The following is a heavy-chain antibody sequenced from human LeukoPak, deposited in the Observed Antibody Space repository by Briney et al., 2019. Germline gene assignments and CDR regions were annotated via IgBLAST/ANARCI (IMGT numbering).Heavy chain of an antibody. CDR1: GGSISSGSYY. V-gene: IGHV4-61*02. D-gene: IGHD5-18*01. CDR3: ARDHGYGYVDY. Sequence: PSQTLSLTCTVSGGSISSGSYYWSWTRQPAGKGLEWIGRIYTSGNTNYNPSLKSRVTISLDMSKNQFSLMLNSVTAADTAVYYCARDHGYGYVDYWGQGTLVTVSS. J-gene: IGHJ4*02. CDR2: IYTSGNT.